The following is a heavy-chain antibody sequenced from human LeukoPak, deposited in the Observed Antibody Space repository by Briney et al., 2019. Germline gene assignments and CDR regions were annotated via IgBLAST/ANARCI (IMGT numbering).Heavy chain of an antibody. V-gene: IGHV4-4*07. CDR3: ARGQGYGYGFIY. CDR1: GPSISSHY. D-gene: IGHD5-18*01. CDR2: IYTSGST. Sequence: SDTQSLMCTVSGPSISSHYWRWLPQPAGRGLEWLGRIYTSGSTDYNPSLKSRVTMSLDTSKNQFSLKLSSVTAADTAVYFCARGQGYGYGFIYRGQRTLVTVSS. J-gene: IGHJ4*02.